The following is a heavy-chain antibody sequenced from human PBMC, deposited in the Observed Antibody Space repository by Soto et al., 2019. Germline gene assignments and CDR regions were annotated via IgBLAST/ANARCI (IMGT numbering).Heavy chain of an antibody. CDR1: GYNFPSYW. CDR3: VRRMGATQYYFDY. CDR2: IHPSDSAT. J-gene: IGHJ4*02. D-gene: IGHD1-26*01. V-gene: IGHV5-51*01. Sequence: EVQLVQSGAEVRKPGESLKISCKGSGYNFPSYWIEWVRQMPGRELEWMGSIHPSDSATIFSPTFQGQVTFSADKSINTAYLQWNSLKASDTAIYYCVRRMGATQYYFDYWGQGALVTVSS.